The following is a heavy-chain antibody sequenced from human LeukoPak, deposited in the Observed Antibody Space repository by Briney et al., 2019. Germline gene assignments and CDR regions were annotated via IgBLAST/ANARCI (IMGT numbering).Heavy chain of an antibody. CDR3: ARFGFGDHIDY. J-gene: IGHJ4*02. CDR2: IIPILGIA. CDR1: GGTFSSYA. V-gene: IGHV1-69*10. D-gene: IGHD3-10*01. Sequence: GASVKVSCKASGGTFSSYAISWVRQAPGQGLEWMGGIIPILGIANYAQKFQGRVTITADKSTSTAYMELSSLRSEDTAVYYCARFGFGDHIDYWGQGTLVTVSS.